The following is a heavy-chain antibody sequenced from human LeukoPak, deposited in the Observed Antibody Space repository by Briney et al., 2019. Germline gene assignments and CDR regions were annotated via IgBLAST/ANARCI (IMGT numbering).Heavy chain of an antibody. Sequence: GGSLRLSCAASGFTVSSNYMSWVRQAPGKGLEWVSVIYSGGSTYYADSVKGRFTISRDNSKNTLYLQMNSLRAEDTAVYYCASINKGLNYGYWGQGTLVTVSS. V-gene: IGHV3-66*01. CDR1: GFTVSSNY. J-gene: IGHJ4*02. CDR2: IYSGGST. CDR3: ASINKGLNYGY. D-gene: IGHD3-16*01.